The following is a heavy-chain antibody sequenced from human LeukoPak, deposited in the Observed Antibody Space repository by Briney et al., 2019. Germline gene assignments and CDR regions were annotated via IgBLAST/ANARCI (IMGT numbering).Heavy chain of an antibody. CDR3: AREVRYYYYMDV. Sequence: GGSLRLSCVVSRFTFSSYWMSWVRQAPGKGLEWVANIKQDGTEKYYVDSVKGRFTISRDNAKNSLYLQMNSLRAEDTAVYYCAREVRYYYYMDVWGKRTTVTVSS. V-gene: IGHV3-7*01. J-gene: IGHJ6*03. D-gene: IGHD1-14*01. CDR1: RFTFSSYW. CDR2: IKQDGTEK.